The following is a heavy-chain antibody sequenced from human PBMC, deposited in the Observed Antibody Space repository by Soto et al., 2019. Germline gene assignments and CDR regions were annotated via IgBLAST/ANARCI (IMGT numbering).Heavy chain of an antibody. Sequence: GASVKVSCKASGYTFTGYYMHWVRQAPGQGLEWMGWINPNSGGTNYAQKFQGWVTMTRDTSISTAYMELSRLRSDDTAVYYCARAGWNSSSSDYYYYYMDVWGKGTTVTVSS. CDR1: GYTFTGYY. CDR3: ARAGWNSSSSDYYYYYMDV. J-gene: IGHJ6*03. V-gene: IGHV1-2*04. D-gene: IGHD6-6*01. CDR2: INPNSGGT.